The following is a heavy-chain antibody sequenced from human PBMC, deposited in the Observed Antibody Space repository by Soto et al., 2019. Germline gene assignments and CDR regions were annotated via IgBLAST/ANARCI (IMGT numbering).Heavy chain of an antibody. V-gene: IGHV4-34*01. Sequence: PSETLSLTCAVYGGSFSGYYWSWIRQPPGKGLEWIGEINHSGSTNYNPSLKSRVTISVDTSKNQFSLKLSSVTAADTAVYYCARLRIYYSYYLDVWGKGTMVSFSS. CDR1: GGSFSGYY. CDR3: ARLRIYYSYYLDV. CDR2: INHSGST. J-gene: IGHJ6*03.